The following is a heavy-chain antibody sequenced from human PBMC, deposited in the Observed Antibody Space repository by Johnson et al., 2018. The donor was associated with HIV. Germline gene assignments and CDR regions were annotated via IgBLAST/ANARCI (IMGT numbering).Heavy chain of an antibody. J-gene: IGHJ3*02. D-gene: IGHD5-12*01. V-gene: IGHV3-30*14. Sequence: QMLLVESGGGVVQPGRSLRLSCAASGFTFSSYAMHWVRQAPGKGLEWVSVMYSGGNTHYGDSVKGRFTISRDNSKNTLYLQMNSLRAEDTAVYYCAGLPDAFDIWGQGTMVTVSS. CDR2: MYSGGNT. CDR3: AGLPDAFDI. CDR1: GFTFSSYA.